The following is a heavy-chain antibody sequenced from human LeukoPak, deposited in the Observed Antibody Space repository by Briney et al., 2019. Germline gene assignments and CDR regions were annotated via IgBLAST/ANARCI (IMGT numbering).Heavy chain of an antibody. V-gene: IGHV3-23*01. J-gene: IGHJ4*02. D-gene: IGHD3-9*01. CDR2: ISGRSSNT. CDR3: AKWGDYDVLTGYYVSDF. CDR1: GFIFSNYA. Sequence: GGSLRLSCAASGFIFSNYAMYWVRQAPGKGLEWVSAISGRSSNTYYADSVKGRFTISRDSSKNTLYLQMNSLRADDTAVYYCAKWGDYDVLTGYYVSDFWGQGTLVTVSS.